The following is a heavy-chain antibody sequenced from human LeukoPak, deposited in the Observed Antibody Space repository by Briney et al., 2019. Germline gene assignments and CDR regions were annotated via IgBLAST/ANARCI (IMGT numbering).Heavy chain of an antibody. CDR3: ARGTMVN. Sequence: GGSLRLSCAASGFTFTNYWMSWVRQAPGKGLEWLSYISSNSSKISYADSVQGRFTTSRDNAKNSHYLQMNSLRDEDTGVYFCARGTMVNWGRGTLVTVSS. D-gene: IGHD1-14*01. CDR1: GFTFTNYW. CDR2: ISSNSSKI. J-gene: IGHJ4*02. V-gene: IGHV3-48*02.